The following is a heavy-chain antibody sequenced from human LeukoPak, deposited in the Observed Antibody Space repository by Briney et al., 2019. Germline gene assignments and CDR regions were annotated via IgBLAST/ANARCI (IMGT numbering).Heavy chain of an antibody. J-gene: IGHJ4*02. Sequence: SETLSLTCAVYGGSFSGCYWSWIRQPPGKGLEWIGEINHSGSTNYNPSLKSRVTISVDTSKNQFSLKLSSVTAADTAVYYCARVVYYYDSSGYFDYWGQGTLVTVSS. D-gene: IGHD3-22*01. CDR1: GGSFSGCY. V-gene: IGHV4-34*01. CDR3: ARVVYYYDSSGYFDY. CDR2: INHSGST.